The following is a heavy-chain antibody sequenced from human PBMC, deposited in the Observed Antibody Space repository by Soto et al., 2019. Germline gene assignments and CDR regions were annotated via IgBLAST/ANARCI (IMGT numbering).Heavy chain of an antibody. Sequence: SETLSLTCTVSGGSISSYYWSWIRQPPGRRLEWIGYIYYSGSTNYNPSLKSRVTISVDTSKNQFSLKLSSVTAADTAVYYCARRIMETTYFDYWGQGTLVTVSS. J-gene: IGHJ4*02. CDR3: ARRIMETTYFDY. D-gene: IGHD1-1*01. CDR1: GGSISSYY. V-gene: IGHV4-59*01. CDR2: IYYSGST.